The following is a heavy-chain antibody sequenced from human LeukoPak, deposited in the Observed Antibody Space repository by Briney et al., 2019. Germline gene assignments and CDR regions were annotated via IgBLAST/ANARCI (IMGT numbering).Heavy chain of an antibody. D-gene: IGHD2-2*01. CDR1: GYTFTSYG. Sequence: ASVKVSCKASGYTFTSYGISWVRQAPGQGLEWMGWISAYNGNTNYAQKRQGRVTMTTDTSTSTAYMELRSLRSDDTAVYYCAAYCSSTSCYGGDLDYWGQGTLVTVSS. CDR3: AAYCSSTSCYGGDLDY. CDR2: ISAYNGNT. V-gene: IGHV1-18*01. J-gene: IGHJ4*02.